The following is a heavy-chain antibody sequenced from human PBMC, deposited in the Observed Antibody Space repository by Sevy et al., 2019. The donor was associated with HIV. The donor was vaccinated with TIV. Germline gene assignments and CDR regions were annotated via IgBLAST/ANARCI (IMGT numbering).Heavy chain of an antibody. V-gene: IGHV4-34*01. Sequence: SETLSLTCAVYGGSFSGYYWSWIRQPPGKGLEWIGENNHSGSTNYNPSLKSRVTISVDTSKNQFSLKLSSVTAAETAVYYCARGRYYDFWSGYYHFDYWGQGTLVTVSS. CDR3: ARGRYYDFWSGYYHFDY. D-gene: IGHD3-3*01. J-gene: IGHJ4*02. CDR1: GGSFSGYY. CDR2: NNHSGST.